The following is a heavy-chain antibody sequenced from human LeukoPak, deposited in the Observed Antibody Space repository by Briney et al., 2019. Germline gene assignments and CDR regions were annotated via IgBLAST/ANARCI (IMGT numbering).Heavy chain of an antibody. Sequence: GGSLRLSCAASGFTFSSYSMNWVRQAPGKGLEWVSYISHSSSTIYYADSVKGRFTISRDNAKNSLYLQMNSLRAEDTAVYYCARDPYYFDYWGQGTLVTVSS. CDR2: ISHSSSTI. CDR3: ARDPYYFDY. CDR1: GFTFSSYS. J-gene: IGHJ4*02. V-gene: IGHV3-48*04.